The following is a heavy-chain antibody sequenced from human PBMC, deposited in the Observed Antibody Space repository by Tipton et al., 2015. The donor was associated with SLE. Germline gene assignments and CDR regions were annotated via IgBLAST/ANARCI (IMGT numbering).Heavy chain of an antibody. V-gene: IGHV3-23*01. CDR1: SFTFSSYA. J-gene: IGHJ4*02. CDR2: ISGSGSHT. D-gene: IGHD4/OR15-4a*01. CDR3: AKGRGFGAIYPFDS. Sequence: SLRLSCAASSFTFSSYAMSWFRQAPGKGLQWVSSISGSGSHTSYADSVKGRFTISRDRSNTLYLQMNSLRAEDTALYYCAKGRGFGAIYPFDSWGQGTLVTVSS.